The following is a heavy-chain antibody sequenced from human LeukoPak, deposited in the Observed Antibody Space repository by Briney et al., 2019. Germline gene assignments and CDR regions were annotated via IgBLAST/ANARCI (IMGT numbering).Heavy chain of an antibody. CDR3: ARVEPVAGSFDY. CDR2: INPSGGST. J-gene: IGHJ4*02. D-gene: IGHD1-14*01. Sequence: ASVKVSCKASGYTFTSYYMHWVRQAPGQGLEWMGIINPSGGSTSYAQKFQGRVTMTRDTSTSTVTMELSSLTSEDTDVYYCARVEPVAGSFDYWGQGTLVTVSS. V-gene: IGHV1-46*01. CDR1: GYTFTSYY.